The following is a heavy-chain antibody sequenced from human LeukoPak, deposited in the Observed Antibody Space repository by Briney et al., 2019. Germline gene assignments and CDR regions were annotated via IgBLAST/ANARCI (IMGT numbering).Heavy chain of an antibody. D-gene: IGHD6-13*01. CDR1: GFTFSSYS. CDR3: ARGVQKKIAAAGTGGFDP. J-gene: IGHJ5*02. Sequence: GGSLRLSCAASGFTFSSYSMNWVRQAPGKGLEWVSYISSSSSTVYYADSVKGRFTISRDNAKNSLYLQMNSLRAEDTAVYYCARGVQKKIAAAGTGGFDPWGQGTLVTVSS. V-gene: IGHV3-48*01. CDR2: ISSSSSTV.